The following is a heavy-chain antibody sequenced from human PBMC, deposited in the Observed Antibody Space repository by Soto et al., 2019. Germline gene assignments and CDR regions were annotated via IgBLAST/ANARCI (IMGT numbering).Heavy chain of an antibody. D-gene: IGHD5-12*01. J-gene: IGHJ5*02. Sequence: QVQLVQSGAEVKKPGSSVKVSCKASGGTFSSYAISWVRKAPGQWREWMGGIIPIFGTAHYAQKFQGRVTITGDESRSTGYMSVSSLSSEDTAVYYCARDGRDGYNFGWFDPWGQGTLVAVSS. CDR2: IIPIFGTA. CDR3: ARDGRDGYNFGWFDP. V-gene: IGHV1-69*01. CDR1: GGTFSSYA.